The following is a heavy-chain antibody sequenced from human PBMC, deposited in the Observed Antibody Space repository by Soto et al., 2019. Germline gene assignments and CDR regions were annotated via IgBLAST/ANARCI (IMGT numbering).Heavy chain of an antibody. CDR3: ARVPSGYSSSWYWFDP. J-gene: IGHJ5*02. V-gene: IGHV1-18*04. CDR1: GYTFTGYY. CDR2: ISAYNGNT. Sequence: ASVKVSCKASGYTFTGYYMHWVRQAPGQGLEWMGWISAYNGNTNYAQKLQGRVTMTTDTSTSTAYMELRSLRSDDTAVYYCARVPSGYSSSWYWFDPWGQGTLVTVSS. D-gene: IGHD6-13*01.